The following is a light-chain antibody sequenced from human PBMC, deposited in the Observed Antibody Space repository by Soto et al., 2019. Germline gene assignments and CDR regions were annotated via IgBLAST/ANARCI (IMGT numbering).Light chain of an antibody. V-gene: IGLV2-14*01. J-gene: IGLJ1*01. CDR2: EVS. CDR3: SSYTSRSLYA. CDR1: SSDVGGYNY. Sequence: QSVLTQPASVSGSPGQSITISCTGTSSDVGGYNYVSWYQQHPGKAPKLMIYEVSNRPSGVSNRFSGSKSGNTASLTISGLQAEDEADYSCSSYTSRSLYAFGTGTKVTVL.